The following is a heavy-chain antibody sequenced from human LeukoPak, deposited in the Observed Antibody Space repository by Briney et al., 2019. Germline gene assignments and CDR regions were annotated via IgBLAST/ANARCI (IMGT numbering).Heavy chain of an antibody. Sequence: PSETLSLTCTVSGGSISSGGYYWSWIRQPAGKGREWIGRIYTSGSTNYNPSLKSRVTMSVDTSKNQFSLKLSSVTAADTAVYYCANWARGAAPLAFSFDYWGQGTLVTVSS. J-gene: IGHJ4*02. CDR1: GGSISSGGYY. CDR3: ANWARGAAPLAFSFDY. V-gene: IGHV4-61*02. D-gene: IGHD3-3*02. CDR2: IYTSGST.